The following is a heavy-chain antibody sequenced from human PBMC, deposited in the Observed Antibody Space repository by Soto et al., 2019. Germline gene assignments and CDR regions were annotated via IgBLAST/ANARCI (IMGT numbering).Heavy chain of an antibody. CDR1: GFTFSSYS. D-gene: IGHD3-10*01. Sequence: EVQLVESGGGLVKPGGSLRLSCAASGFTFSSYSMNWVRQAPGKGLEWVSSISSSSSYIYYADSVKGRFTSSRDNAKTSLHLQMNSLRSADTAVYYCARDTYFYGSGSYGPWGQGNLVTVSS. J-gene: IGHJ5*02. CDR3: ARDTYFYGSGSYGP. V-gene: IGHV3-21*01. CDR2: ISSSSSYI.